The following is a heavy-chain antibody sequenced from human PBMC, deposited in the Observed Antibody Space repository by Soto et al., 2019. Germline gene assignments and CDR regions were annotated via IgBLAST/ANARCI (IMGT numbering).Heavy chain of an antibody. CDR1: GGSISSGGYY. CDR3: ARNCVVPAAKYKWFDP. CDR2: IYYSGST. D-gene: IGHD2-2*01. Sequence: QVQLQESGPGLVKPSQTLSLTCTVSGGSISSGGYYWSWIRQHPGKGLEWIGYIYYSGSTYYNPSLKSRVTISVDTSKNQFSLKLSSVTAADTAVYYCARNCVVPAAKYKWFDPWGQGSLVTVSS. V-gene: IGHV4-31*03. J-gene: IGHJ5*02.